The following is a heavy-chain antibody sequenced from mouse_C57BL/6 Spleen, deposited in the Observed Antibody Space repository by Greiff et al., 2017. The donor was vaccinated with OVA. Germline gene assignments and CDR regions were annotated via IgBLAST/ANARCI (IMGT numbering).Heavy chain of an antibody. D-gene: IGHD1-1*02. CDR2: IDPETGGT. J-gene: IGHJ3*01. V-gene: IGHV1-15*01. CDR3: TRWGGLFFFAY. Sequence: VQLQQSGAELVRPGASVTLSCKASGYTFTDYEMHWVKQTPVHGLEWIGAIDPETGGTAYNQKFKGKAILTADKSSSTAYMELRSLTSEDSAVYYCTRWGGLFFFAYWGQGTLVTVSA. CDR1: GYTFTDYE.